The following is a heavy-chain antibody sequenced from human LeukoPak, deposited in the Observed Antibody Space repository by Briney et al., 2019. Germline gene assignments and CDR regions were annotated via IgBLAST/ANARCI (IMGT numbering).Heavy chain of an antibody. CDR1: GFTFSSYA. Sequence: PGGSLRLSCAASGFTFSSYAMSWVRQAPGKGLEWASAISGSGGSTYYADSVKGRFTISRDNSKNTLYLQMNSLRAEDTAVYYCAKGILGYCSGGSCRLPFDIWGQGTMVTVSS. J-gene: IGHJ3*02. CDR2: ISGSGGST. D-gene: IGHD2-15*01. CDR3: AKGILGYCSGGSCRLPFDI. V-gene: IGHV3-23*01.